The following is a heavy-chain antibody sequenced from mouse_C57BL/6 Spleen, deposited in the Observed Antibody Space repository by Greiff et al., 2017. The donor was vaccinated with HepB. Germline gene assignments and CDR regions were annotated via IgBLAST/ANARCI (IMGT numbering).Heavy chain of an antibody. CDR3: AREDYDYDRFAY. J-gene: IGHJ3*01. Sequence: VKLQESGPELVKPGASVKISCKASGYAFSSSWMNWVKQRPGKGLEWIGRIYPGDGDTNYNGKFKGKATLTADKSSSTAYMQLSSLTSEDSAVYVCAREDYDYDRFAYWGQGTLVTVSA. CDR1: GYAFSSSW. CDR2: IYPGDGDT. D-gene: IGHD2-4*01. V-gene: IGHV1-82*01.